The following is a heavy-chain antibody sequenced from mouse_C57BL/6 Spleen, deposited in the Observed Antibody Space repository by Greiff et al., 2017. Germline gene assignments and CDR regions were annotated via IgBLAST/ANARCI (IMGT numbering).Heavy chain of an antibody. Sequence: QVQLKQPGAELVKPGASVKLSCKASGYTFTSYWMPWVKQRPGQGLEWIGMIHPNSGSTNYNAKFKSKATLTVDKSSSTAYMQLSSLTSEDSAVYYCALYYYGPYFDYWGQGTTLTVSS. D-gene: IGHD1-1*01. CDR2: IHPNSGST. CDR3: ALYYYGPYFDY. V-gene: IGHV1-64*01. J-gene: IGHJ2*01. CDR1: GYTFTSYW.